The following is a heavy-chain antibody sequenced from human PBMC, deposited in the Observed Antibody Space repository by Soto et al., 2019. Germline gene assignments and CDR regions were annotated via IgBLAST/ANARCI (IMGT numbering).Heavy chain of an antibody. D-gene: IGHD1-26*01. Sequence: PSETLSLTCTVSGGSISSSNYYWGWIRQPPGKGLEWIGSIYYSGNTYYNPSLKSRVTISVDTSKNQLSMKLSSVTAADAAVYYCASILGATHFDYWGQGTLVTVSS. V-gene: IGHV4-39*01. CDR2: IYYSGNT. CDR3: ASILGATHFDY. J-gene: IGHJ4*02. CDR1: GGSISSSNYY.